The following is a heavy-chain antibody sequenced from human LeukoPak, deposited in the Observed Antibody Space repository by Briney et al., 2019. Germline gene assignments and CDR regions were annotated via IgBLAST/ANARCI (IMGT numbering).Heavy chain of an antibody. J-gene: IGHJ6*03. CDR2: IKQDRSEK. V-gene: IGHV3-7*01. CDR3: ARDRGYYDFWSGPVDYMDV. CDR1: GFTFSSYW. Sequence: GGSLRLSCAASGFTFSSYWMSWVRQAPGKGLEWVANIKQDRSEKYYVDSVKGRFTISRDNAKNSLYLQMNSLRAEDTAVHYCARDRGYYDFWSGPVDYMDVWGKGTTVTVSS. D-gene: IGHD3-3*01.